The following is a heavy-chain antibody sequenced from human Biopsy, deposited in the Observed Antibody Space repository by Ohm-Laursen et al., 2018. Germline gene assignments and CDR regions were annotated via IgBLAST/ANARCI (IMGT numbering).Heavy chain of an antibody. D-gene: IGHD1-26*01. Sequence: TLSFTCTVSGDSIRNYYWSWIRQAAGQGLEWIGRIYRGGGTIYNPSLKSLITMSVDTSKNHFSLILNSVTAADTAVYYCAGIVLGPTNDAFDIWGQGTMVTVSS. V-gene: IGHV4-4*07. CDR2: IYRGGGT. CDR3: AGIVLGPTNDAFDI. CDR1: GDSIRNYY. J-gene: IGHJ3*02.